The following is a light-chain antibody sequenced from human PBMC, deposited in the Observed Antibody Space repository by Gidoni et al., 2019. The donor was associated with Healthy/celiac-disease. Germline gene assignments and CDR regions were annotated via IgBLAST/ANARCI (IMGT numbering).Light chain of an antibody. J-gene: IGKJ1*01. Sequence: ESVLTQSRGTPALSPGERATLSCRASQSVSSCYLAWYQQKPGQAPRLLIYGASSMATGIPDRFSGSGSGTDFTLTISSLEPEDFAAYYCQQYGSSPRTFGQGTKVEIK. CDR3: QQYGSSPRT. CDR1: QSVSSCY. CDR2: GAS. V-gene: IGKV3-20*01.